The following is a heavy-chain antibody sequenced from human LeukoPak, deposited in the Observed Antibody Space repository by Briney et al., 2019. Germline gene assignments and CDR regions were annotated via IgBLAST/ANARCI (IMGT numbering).Heavy chain of an antibody. V-gene: IGHV4-34*01. Sequence: SETLSLTCAVYGGSFSGYYWSWIRQPPGKGLDWIGEINHSGSTNYNPSLKRPVTISVDTSKNQFSLKLRSVTAADTAVYYCARMEWVGDWLRYDYWGQGTLVTVSS. D-gene: IGHD3-9*01. CDR3: ARMEWVGDWLRYDY. J-gene: IGHJ4*02. CDR2: INHSGST. CDR1: GGSFSGYY.